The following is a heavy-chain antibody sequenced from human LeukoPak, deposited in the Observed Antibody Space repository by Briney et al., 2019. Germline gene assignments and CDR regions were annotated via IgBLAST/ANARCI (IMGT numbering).Heavy chain of an antibody. CDR1: GVSISSYY. CDR3: ARVLYDSSGYYVDY. Sequence: SETLSLTCTVSGVSISSYYWSWIRQPPGKGLEWIGYIYYSGSTNYNPSLKSRVTISVDTSKNQFSLKLSSVTAADTAVYYCARVLYDSSGYYVDYWGQGTLVTVSS. J-gene: IGHJ4*02. CDR2: IYYSGST. V-gene: IGHV4-59*01. D-gene: IGHD3-22*01.